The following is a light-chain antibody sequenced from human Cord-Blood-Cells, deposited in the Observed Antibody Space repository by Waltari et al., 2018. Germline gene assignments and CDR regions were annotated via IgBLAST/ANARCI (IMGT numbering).Light chain of an antibody. CDR2: KAS. CDR3: QQYNSYSSWT. Sequence: DIQMTQSPSTLPASVADRVTIPCRASQSISSWLAWYQQKPGKAPKRLIYKASSLESGVPSRFSGSGSGTEFTLTISSLQPDDFATYYCQQYNSYSSWTFGQGTKVEIK. J-gene: IGKJ1*01. CDR1: QSISSW. V-gene: IGKV1-5*03.